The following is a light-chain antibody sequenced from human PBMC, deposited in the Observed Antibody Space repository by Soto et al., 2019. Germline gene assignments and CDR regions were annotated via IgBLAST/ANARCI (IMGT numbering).Light chain of an antibody. CDR3: SSYTSSSTRV. V-gene: IGLV2-14*01. CDR1: SSDVGGYNY. Sequence: QSALTQPASVSGSPGQSITISCTGTSSDVGGYNYVSWYQQHPGKAPKLMNYDVSNRPSGVSNRFSGSKSGNTASLTISGLQVEDEADYYCSSYTSSSTRVFGTGTKVTVL. CDR2: DVS. J-gene: IGLJ1*01.